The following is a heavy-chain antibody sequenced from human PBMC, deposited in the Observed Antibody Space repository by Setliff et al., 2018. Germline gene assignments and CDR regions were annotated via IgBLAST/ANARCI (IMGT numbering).Heavy chain of an antibody. Sequence: PSETLSLTCAVYGGSFSGYYWSWIRQPPGKGLEWIGEINRTGSTNYSPSLKSRVTISVDTSKNQFSLKLTSVTAADTAVYYCARGYCSSPSCFFAGWFDPWGQGTLVTVS. CDR2: INRTGST. CDR3: ARGYCSSPSCFFAGWFDP. V-gene: IGHV4-34*01. CDR1: GGSFSGYY. J-gene: IGHJ5*02. D-gene: IGHD2-2*01.